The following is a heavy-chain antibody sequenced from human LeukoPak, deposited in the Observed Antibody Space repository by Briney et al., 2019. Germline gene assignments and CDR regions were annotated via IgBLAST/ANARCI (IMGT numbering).Heavy chain of an antibody. CDR2: ISSSGGST. V-gene: IGHV3-64D*06. J-gene: IGHJ4*02. D-gene: IGHD3-10*01. Sequence: GGSLTLSCSASGFTFSRYAMHWVRQAPGKGMEYVSAISSSGGSTYYADSVKGRFTISRDNSRNTLHLQMSSLRVEDTAVYYCVKDSSSGSYFDYWGQGTLVTVSS. CDR3: VKDSSSGSYFDY. CDR1: GFTFSRYA.